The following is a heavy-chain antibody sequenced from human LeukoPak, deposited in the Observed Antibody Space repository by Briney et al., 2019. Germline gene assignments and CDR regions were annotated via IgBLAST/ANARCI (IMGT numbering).Heavy chain of an antibody. D-gene: IGHD3-22*01. CDR3: AREGRIGSGYYPLFDY. CDR1: GGAISSGGYP. CDR2: MYHRGST. V-gene: IGHV4-30-2*01. J-gene: IGHJ4*01. Sequence: PSETLSLTGAVSGGAISSGGYPGCWIRPPPGKGLEWIGYMYHRGSTYYNPTPTSRVTISVARSKTQFSLNLNSVTAAATAVYYCAREGRIGSGYYPLFDYWGQGTPVTVSS.